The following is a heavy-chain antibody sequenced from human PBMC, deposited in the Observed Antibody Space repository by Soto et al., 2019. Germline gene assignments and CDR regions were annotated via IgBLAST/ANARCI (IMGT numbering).Heavy chain of an antibody. Sequence: QVQLVESGGGVVQPGNSLRLSCAASGFTFKNYGIHWVRQSPGKGLEWVALVSYLGSEKYYIDSVKGRFRVSRDNSKNTVYLQMNSLRPEDTAVYYCAKDRLLRTYYFDSWGQGTRVTVSS. D-gene: IGHD2-15*01. CDR3: AKDRLLRTYYFDS. CDR1: GFTFKNYG. CDR2: VSYLGSEK. J-gene: IGHJ4*02. V-gene: IGHV3-30*18.